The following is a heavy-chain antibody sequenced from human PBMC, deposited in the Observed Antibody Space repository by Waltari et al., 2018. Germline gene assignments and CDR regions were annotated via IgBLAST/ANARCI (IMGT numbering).Heavy chain of an antibody. D-gene: IGHD6-13*01. V-gene: IGHV1-69*12. CDR3: ARMRYSSSWDYFDY. CDR2: IIPIFGTA. CDR1: GGTFSRYA. Sequence: QVQLVQSGAEVKKPGSSVKVSCKASGGTFSRYAISWVRQAPGQGLEWMGGIIPIFGTANYAQKFQGRVTITADESTSTAYMELSSLRSEDTAVYYCARMRYSSSWDYFDYWGQGTLVTVSS. J-gene: IGHJ4*02.